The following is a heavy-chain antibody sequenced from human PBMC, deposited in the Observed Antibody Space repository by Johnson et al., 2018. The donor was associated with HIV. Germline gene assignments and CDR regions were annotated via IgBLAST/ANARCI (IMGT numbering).Heavy chain of an antibody. J-gene: IGHJ3*02. CDR3: ARVSTMIVVARNDAFDI. CDR2: ISGSGGST. D-gene: IGHD3-22*01. Sequence: QVQLVESGGGLVKPGGSLRLSCAASGFTFSDYYMSWIRQAPGKGLEWVSAISGSGGSTYYADSVKGRFTISRDNGKNSLYLQMNSLRAEDTALYYCARVSTMIVVARNDAFDIWGQGTMVTVSS. CDR1: GFTFSDYY. V-gene: IGHV3-11*01.